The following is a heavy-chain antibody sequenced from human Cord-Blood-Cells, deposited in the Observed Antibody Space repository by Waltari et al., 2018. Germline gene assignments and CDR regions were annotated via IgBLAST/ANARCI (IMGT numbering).Heavy chain of an antibody. J-gene: IGHJ5*02. D-gene: IGHD3-10*01. CDR3: ARQVWYGSGSYYNWFDP. V-gene: IGHV4-39*01. CDR1: GGSISSSSYY. Sequence: QLQLQESGPGLVKPSETLSLTCTVSGGSISSSSYYWGWIRQPPGKGLEWIGSIYYSGSTYDNPSLNSRVTISVDTSKNQFSLKLSSVTAAYTAVYYCARQVWYGSGSYYNWFDPWGQGTLVTVSS. CDR2: IYYSGST.